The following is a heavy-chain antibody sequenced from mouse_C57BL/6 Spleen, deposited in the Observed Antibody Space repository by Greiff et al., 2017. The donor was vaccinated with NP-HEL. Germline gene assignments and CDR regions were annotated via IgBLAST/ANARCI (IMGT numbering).Heavy chain of an antibody. Sequence: VQLQQPGAELVKPGASVKMSCKASGYTFTSYWITWVKQRPGQGLEWIGDIYPGSGSTNYNEKFKSKATLTVDTSSSTAYMQLSSLTSEDSAVYYCARCPRYGSSYGYFDVWGTGTTVTVSS. CDR2: IYPGSGST. J-gene: IGHJ1*03. CDR3: ARCPRYGSSYGYFDV. D-gene: IGHD1-1*01. CDR1: GYTFTSYW. V-gene: IGHV1-55*01.